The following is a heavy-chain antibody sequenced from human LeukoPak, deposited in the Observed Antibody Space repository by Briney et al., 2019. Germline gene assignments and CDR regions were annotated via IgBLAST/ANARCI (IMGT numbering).Heavy chain of an antibody. J-gene: IGHJ4*02. CDR1: GGSISSYY. V-gene: IGHV4-4*07. Sequence: SETLSLTCTVSGGSISSYYWSWIREPAGKGLEWIGRIYTSGSTNYNPSLKSRVSMSVDTSKNQFSLKLTSVTAADTAVYYCARDRDSSGWYWIFDFWGQGTLVTVSS. CDR2: IYTSGST. CDR3: ARDRDSSGWYWIFDF. D-gene: IGHD6-19*01.